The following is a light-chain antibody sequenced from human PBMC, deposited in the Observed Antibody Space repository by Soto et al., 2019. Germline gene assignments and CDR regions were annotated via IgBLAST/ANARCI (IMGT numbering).Light chain of an antibody. CDR2: GAS. CDR3: QQYGSSPAIT. CDR1: QNVFSNS. J-gene: IGKJ4*01. V-gene: IGKV3-20*01. Sequence: EIVLTQSPGTLSLSPGERATLSCRASQNVFSNSLAWYHQKPGQAPRLLIYGASTRASGIPDRFSGSGSGTDFTLTISRLEPEDFAVYYCQQYGSSPAITFGGGTKVEIK.